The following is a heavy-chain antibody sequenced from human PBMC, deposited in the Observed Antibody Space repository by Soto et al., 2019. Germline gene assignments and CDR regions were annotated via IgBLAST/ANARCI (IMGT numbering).Heavy chain of an antibody. CDR1: GFTFSTYW. CDR3: VRAVSEQWLARHDAFDI. Sequence: EVQLVESGGGLVLPGGSLRLSCAASGFTFSTYWMSWVRQAPGQGLEWVANIKEDGSEKYFVDSVKGRFSISRDNARKSLFLQMDGLRAEDTAVYYCVRAVSEQWLARHDAFDIWGQGTMVTVS. D-gene: IGHD6-19*01. V-gene: IGHV3-7*05. J-gene: IGHJ3*02. CDR2: IKEDGSEK.